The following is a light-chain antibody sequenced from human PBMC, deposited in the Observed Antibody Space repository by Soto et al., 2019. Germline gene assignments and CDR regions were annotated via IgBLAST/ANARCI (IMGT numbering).Light chain of an antibody. V-gene: IGKV3-11*01. CDR1: QSVGSS. CDR2: AAS. CDR3: QQGNTWPWT. J-gene: IGKJ1*01. Sequence: EIVLTQSPATLSVFPGERATLSCRASQSVGSSLAWYQQKLGQAPRLLIYAASDRATGIPGRFSGSGSGTDFTLIISSLEPEDFAFYYCQQGNTWPWTFGQGTKVVIK.